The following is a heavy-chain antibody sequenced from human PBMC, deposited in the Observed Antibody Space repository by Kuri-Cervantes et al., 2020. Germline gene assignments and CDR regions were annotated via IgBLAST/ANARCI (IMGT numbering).Heavy chain of an antibody. Sequence: SETLSLTCTVSGGSISGYYWSWIRQPPGKGLEWIGYIYYSGSTNYNPSLKSRVTISVDTSKNQFSLKLSSVTAADTAVYYCARDQTGYSYGPGAFDIWGQGTMVTVSS. CDR2: IYYSGST. D-gene: IGHD5-18*01. CDR1: GGSISGYY. J-gene: IGHJ3*02. V-gene: IGHV4-59*01. CDR3: ARDQTGYSYGPGAFDI.